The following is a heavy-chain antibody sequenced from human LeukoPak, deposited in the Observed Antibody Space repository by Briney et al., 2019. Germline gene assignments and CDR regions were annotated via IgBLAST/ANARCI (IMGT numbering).Heavy chain of an antibody. Sequence: GGSLRLSCAASGFTFSSYEMNWVRQAPGKGLEWVSYISSSGSTIYYADSVKGRFTISRDNAENSLYLQMNSLRAEDTAVYYCAELGITMIGGVWGKGTTVTISS. J-gene: IGHJ6*04. CDR1: GFTFSSYE. CDR3: AELGITMIGGV. V-gene: IGHV3-48*03. D-gene: IGHD3-10*02. CDR2: ISSSGSTI.